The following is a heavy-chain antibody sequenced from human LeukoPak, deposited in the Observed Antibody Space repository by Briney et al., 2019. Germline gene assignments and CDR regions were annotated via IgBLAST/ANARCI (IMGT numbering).Heavy chain of an antibody. CDR1: GGTFSSYA. J-gene: IGHJ4*02. CDR3: AREYYYDSSGEFDY. Sequence: GASVKVSCKASGGTFSSYAISWVRQAPGQGLEWMGGIIPIFGTANYAQKFQGRVTITADESTSTAYMELSSLRSEDTAVYYCAREYYYDSSGEFDYWGQGTLVTVSS. D-gene: IGHD3-22*01. CDR2: IIPIFGTA. V-gene: IGHV1-69*13.